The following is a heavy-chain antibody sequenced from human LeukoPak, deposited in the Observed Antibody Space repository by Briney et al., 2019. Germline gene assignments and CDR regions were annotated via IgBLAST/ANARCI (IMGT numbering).Heavy chain of an antibody. CDR2: IIPIFGTA. J-gene: IGHJ3*02. CDR1: GGTFSSYA. CDR3: ARGGITMIVVDPDAFDI. D-gene: IGHD3-22*01. V-gene: IGHV1-69*05. Sequence: SVKVSCKASGGTFSSYAISWVRQAPGQGLEWMGGIIPIFGTANYAQKFQGRVTITTDESTSTAYMELSSLRSEDTAVYYCARGGITMIVVDPDAFDIWGQGTMVTVSS.